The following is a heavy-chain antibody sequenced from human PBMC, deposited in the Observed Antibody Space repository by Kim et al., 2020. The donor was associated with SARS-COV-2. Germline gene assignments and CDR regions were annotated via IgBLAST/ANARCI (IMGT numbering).Heavy chain of an antibody. CDR2: T. V-gene: IGHV4-39*07. Sequence: TYYNPSLKSRVTISVDTSKNQFSLKLSSVTAADTAVYYCARHHMTTVAEIWGQGTMVTVSS. CDR3: ARHHMTTVAEI. J-gene: IGHJ3*02. D-gene: IGHD4-17*01.